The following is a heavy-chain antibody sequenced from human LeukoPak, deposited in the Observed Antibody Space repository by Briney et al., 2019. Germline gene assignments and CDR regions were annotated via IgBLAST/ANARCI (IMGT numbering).Heavy chain of an antibody. Sequence: SETLSLTCTVSGYSLSSGYYWSWIRQRAGKGLEWIGRIYSTGTTYYKPSLKSRVTMSVDTSHNQFFLKLNSVPAADTAVDYCAREARSGYEGFWSDPWGQGTVVTVSS. CDR3: AREARSGYEGFWSDP. V-gene: IGHV4-4*07. D-gene: IGHD5-12*01. CDR2: IYSTGTT. J-gene: IGHJ5*02. CDR1: GYSLSSGYY.